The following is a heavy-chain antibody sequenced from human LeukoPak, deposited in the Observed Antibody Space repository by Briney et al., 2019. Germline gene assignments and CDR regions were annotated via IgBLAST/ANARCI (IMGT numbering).Heavy chain of an antibody. V-gene: IGHV3-74*01. D-gene: IGHD2-21*01. CDR2: MNSDGTVT. CDR1: GFTLSGYW. CDR3: ARYVVASACFDS. Sequence: PGGSLRLSCAASGFTLSGYWMHWVRQAPGEGLVWVSRMNSDGTVTTYADSVRGRFTISRDNAKNTLYLQMSSLRAEDTAVYYCARYVVASACFDSCGQGTPVTVSS. J-gene: IGHJ4*02.